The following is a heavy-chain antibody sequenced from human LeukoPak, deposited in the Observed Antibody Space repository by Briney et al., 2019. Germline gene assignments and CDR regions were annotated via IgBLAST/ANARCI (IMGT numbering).Heavy chain of an antibody. J-gene: IGHJ6*02. V-gene: IGHV4-39*01. CDR3: ARGPDIVVVPAAIHYGMDV. D-gene: IGHD2-2*01. CDR2: IYYSGNT. Sequence: SETLSLTCTVSGGSIRSRSYSWAWIRQPPGKGLEWIGTIYYSGNTYYNASLKSRVTVSVDTSENQLSLKLSSVTAADTAVYYCARGPDIVVVPAAIHYGMDVWGQGTTVTVSS. CDR1: GGSIRSRSYS.